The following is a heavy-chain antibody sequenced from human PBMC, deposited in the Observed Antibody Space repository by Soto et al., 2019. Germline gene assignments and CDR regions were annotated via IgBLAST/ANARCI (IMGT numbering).Heavy chain of an antibody. CDR3: ARGPSGDKVDS. V-gene: IGHV4-30-4*01. J-gene: IGHJ4*02. Sequence: SETLSLTCTVSGGSINTVNYFWSWIRQSPDKGLEWIGHIYNGGTIYSNPSLKGRVTMSVDTSNKQFTLNLNSVSAADTAVYFCARGPSGDKVDSWGQGALVTVSS. CDR1: GGSINTVNYF. D-gene: IGHD7-27*01. CDR2: IYNGGTI.